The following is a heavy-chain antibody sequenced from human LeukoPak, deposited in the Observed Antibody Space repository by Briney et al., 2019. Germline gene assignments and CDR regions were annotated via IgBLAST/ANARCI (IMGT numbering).Heavy chain of an antibody. V-gene: IGHV3-74*01. Sequence: GGSLRLSCAASGFTVSGTWMHWVRQAPGKGLVWVSRINNDGRSTSYADPVKGRFTISRDNAKNTLYLQMNSLRAEDTAVYYCAKGIAAAGTKSWFDPWGQGTLVTVSS. J-gene: IGHJ5*02. CDR1: GFTVSGTW. D-gene: IGHD6-13*01. CDR3: AKGIAAAGTKSWFDP. CDR2: INNDGRST.